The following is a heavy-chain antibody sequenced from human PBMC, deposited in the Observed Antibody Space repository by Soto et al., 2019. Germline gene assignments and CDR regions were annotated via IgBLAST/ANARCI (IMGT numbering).Heavy chain of an antibody. V-gene: IGHV4-34*12. CDR1: DTSFSGYY. CDR2: IFHGGST. J-gene: IGHJ4*02. Sequence: SETLSLTCAVYDTSFSGYYWSWIRQPPGKGLEWIGEIFHGGSTDYSPSLKSRVTISVDTSKNQFSLELSSVTAEDTAVYYCARESEDLTSNFDYWGQGTLVTVSS. CDR3: ARESEDLTSNFDY.